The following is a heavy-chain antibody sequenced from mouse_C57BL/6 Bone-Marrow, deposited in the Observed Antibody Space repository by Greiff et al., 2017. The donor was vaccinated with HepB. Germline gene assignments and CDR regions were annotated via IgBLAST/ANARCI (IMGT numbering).Heavy chain of an antibody. CDR1: GYTFTSYW. CDR2: INPSNGGT. J-gene: IGHJ1*03. D-gene: IGHD3-2*02. CDR3: ARSGYVSFYWYFDV. V-gene: IGHV1-53*01. Sequence: QVQLQQPGTELVKPGASVKLSCKASGYTFTSYWMHWVKQRPGQGLEWIGNINPSNGGTNYNEKFKSKATLTVDKSASTAYMQLSSLTSEDSAVYYCARSGYVSFYWYFDVWGTGTTVTVAS.